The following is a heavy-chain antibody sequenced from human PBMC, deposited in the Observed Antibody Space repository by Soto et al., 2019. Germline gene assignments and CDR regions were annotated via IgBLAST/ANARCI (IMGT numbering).Heavy chain of an antibody. CDR3: ARGTCSGGNCYSFHFDY. CDR2: INTGNGNT. D-gene: IGHD2-15*01. CDR1: GYTFTSYA. Sequence: QVQLVQSGAEVKKPGASVKVSCKASGYTFTSYAMHWVRQAPGQRLEWMGWINTGNGNTKYSQKFQGRVTITGDTSASTAYMELSSRRSEDTAVYYCARGTCSGGNCYSFHFDYWGQGTLVTVSS. V-gene: IGHV1-3*04. J-gene: IGHJ4*02.